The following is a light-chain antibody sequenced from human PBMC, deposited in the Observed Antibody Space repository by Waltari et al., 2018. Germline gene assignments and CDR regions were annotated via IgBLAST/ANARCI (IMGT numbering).Light chain of an antibody. CDR1: QHVSSW. Sequence: LTQSPSTLSASVGGRVTITRLPRQHVSSWLGWYQQKPWKAPKRLIYSASRLASGFPSRVSGSGSGTEFSLTISSLQPDDFATYYSKQYNYNSRTFGQGTKVDIK. CDR3: KQYNYNSRT. V-gene: IGKV1-5*03. J-gene: IGKJ1*01. CDR2: SAS.